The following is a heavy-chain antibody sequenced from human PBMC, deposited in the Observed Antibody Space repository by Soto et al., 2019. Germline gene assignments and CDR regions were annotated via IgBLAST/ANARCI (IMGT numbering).Heavy chain of an antibody. CDR3: AKGGEGSCSRTSCLYFSDS. D-gene: IGHD2-2*01. CDR1: GFTFRTYA. CDR2: ISDSGTT. J-gene: IGHJ5*02. V-gene: IGHV3-23*01. Sequence: EVQLLDSGGGLVQPGGSLRLSCAAPGFTFRTYAMSWVRQAPGKGLEWASTISDSGTTYYANSVKGRFTISRDNSRNTLDLQMNSLRVEDTAVYYCAKGGEGSCSRTSCLYFSDSWGQGTLVTVSS.